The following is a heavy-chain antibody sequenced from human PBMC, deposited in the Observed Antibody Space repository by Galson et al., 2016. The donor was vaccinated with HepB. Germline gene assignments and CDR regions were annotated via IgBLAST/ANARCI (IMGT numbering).Heavy chain of an antibody. J-gene: IGHJ3*02. Sequence: SVKVSCKASGFTFSTYDINWVRQATGQGLEWMGWMNPRSGTTDYAQKFQGRVTMTRDTSISTAYMQLSSLTSDDTAVYYCARGGAVAGDAYDIWGQGTMVTVSA. CDR1: GFTFSTYD. CDR3: ARGGAVAGDAYDI. V-gene: IGHV1-8*01. CDR2: MNPRSGTT. D-gene: IGHD6-19*01.